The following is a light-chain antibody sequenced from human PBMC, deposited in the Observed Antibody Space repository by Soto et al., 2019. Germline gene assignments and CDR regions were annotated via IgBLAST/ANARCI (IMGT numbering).Light chain of an antibody. J-gene: IGLJ1*01. V-gene: IGLV1-51*01. Sequence: QSVLTQPPSVSAAPGQKVTISCSGSSSNIGNNYVSWYQQLPGTAPKLLIYDNDKRPSGIPDRFSGSKSGTSATLGITGLQTGDEADYYCGTWDGSLRYVFGPGTKVTVL. CDR1: SSNIGNNY. CDR2: DND. CDR3: GTWDGSLRYV.